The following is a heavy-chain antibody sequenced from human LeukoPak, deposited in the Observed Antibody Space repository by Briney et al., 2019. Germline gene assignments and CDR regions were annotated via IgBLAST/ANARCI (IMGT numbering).Heavy chain of an antibody. Sequence: VASVKVSCKASGYTFTSYGISWVRQALGQGLEWMGWISAYNGNTNYAQKLQGRVTMTTDTSTSTAYMELRSLRSDDTAVYYCARDPTSHSSWYPDNWFDPWGQGTLVTVSS. CDR2: ISAYNGNT. J-gene: IGHJ5*02. CDR3: ARDPTSHSSWYPDNWFDP. D-gene: IGHD6-13*01. CDR1: GYTFTSYG. V-gene: IGHV1-18*01.